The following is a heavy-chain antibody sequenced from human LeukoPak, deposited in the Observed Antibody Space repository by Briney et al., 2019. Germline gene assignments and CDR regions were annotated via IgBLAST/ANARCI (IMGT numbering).Heavy chain of an antibody. D-gene: IGHD3-9*01. CDR3: ARERYDILTGLYYFDY. CDR2: MNPNSGNT. J-gene: IGHJ4*02. CDR1: GYTFTSYD. Sequence: ASVKVSCKASGYTFTSYDINWVRQATGQGLEWMGWMNPNSGNTGYAQKFQGRVTMTRNTSISTAYMELSSLRSEDTAVYYCARERYDILTGLYYFDYWGQGTLVTVSS. V-gene: IGHV1-8*01.